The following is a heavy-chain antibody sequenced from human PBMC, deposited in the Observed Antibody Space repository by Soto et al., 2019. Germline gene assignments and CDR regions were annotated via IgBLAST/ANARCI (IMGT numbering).Heavy chain of an antibody. J-gene: IGHJ4*02. CDR2: FDPEDGET. V-gene: IGHV1-24*01. CDR1: GYTLTELS. Sequence: GASVKVSCKVSGYTLTELSMRWVRQAPGKGLEWMGGFDPEDGETIYAQKFQGRVTMTEDTSTDTAYMELSSLRSEDTAVYYCATVVITFGGVIVPFDYWGQGTLVTVSS. CDR3: ATVVITFGGVIVPFDY. D-gene: IGHD3-16*02.